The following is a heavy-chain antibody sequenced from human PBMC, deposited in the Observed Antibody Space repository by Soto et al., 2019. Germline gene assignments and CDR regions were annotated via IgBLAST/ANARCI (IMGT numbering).Heavy chain of an antibody. CDR1: GYTFTSYD. D-gene: IGHD5-18*01. J-gene: IGHJ4*02. CDR3: ARGDTATLGTIYFNY. V-gene: IGHV1-8*01. CDR2: MNPNSGNT. Sequence: QVQLLQSGAEVKKPGASVKVSCKASGYTFTSYDIHWVRQATGQGLEWMGWMNPNSGNTGYAQKFQGRVTMTRNTSISTAYMEVSSLRSEDTAVYYCARGDTATLGTIYFNYWGPGTLVTVSS.